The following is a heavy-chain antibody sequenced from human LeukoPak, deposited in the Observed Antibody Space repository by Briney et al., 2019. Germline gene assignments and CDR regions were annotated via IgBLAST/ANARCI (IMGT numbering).Heavy chain of an antibody. CDR1: GFTFSSYS. Sequence: KPGGSLRLSCAASGFTFSSYSMNWVRQAPGKGLEWVSSISSSSSYIYYADSVKGRFTISRDNAKNSLYLQMNSLRAEDTAVYYCARESLVGYSSGWQRGILDYWGQGTLVTVSS. CDR3: ARESLVGYSSGWQRGILDY. CDR2: ISSSSSYI. J-gene: IGHJ4*02. D-gene: IGHD6-19*01. V-gene: IGHV3-21*01.